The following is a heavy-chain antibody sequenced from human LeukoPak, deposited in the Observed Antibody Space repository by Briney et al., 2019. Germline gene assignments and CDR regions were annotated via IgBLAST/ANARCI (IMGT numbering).Heavy chain of an antibody. V-gene: IGHV3-23*01. CDR1: GFTFSVYD. CDR3: AKDGISFNNHYDWFDP. D-gene: IGHD1/OR15-1a*01. CDR2: IGGGDT. J-gene: IGHJ5*02. Sequence: GGPLRLLCTASGFTFSVYDMIGVREAPGKGLEGVSTIGGGDTYYADSVKGRFTISRDNSKNTLYLQMNSLRAEDTALYYCAKDGISFNNHYDWFDPWGQGTLVTVSS.